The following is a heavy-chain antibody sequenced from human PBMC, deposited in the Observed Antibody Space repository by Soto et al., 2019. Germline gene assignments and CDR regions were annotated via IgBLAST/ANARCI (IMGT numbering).Heavy chain of an antibody. CDR3: ARWYYERNAYRTYFHYGMDV. V-gene: IGHV1-18*01. CDR1: GYTFSTYA. D-gene: IGHD3-22*01. Sequence: QVQLIQSGGEVKKSGASVKVSCKASGYTFSTYAISWVRQVPGQGLEWMGWVSGDNGKTNYAQQFQGRVSMTTDTSTATAYMELRSLRSDDTAVYFCARWYYERNAYRTYFHYGMDVWGQGTTVTVSS. CDR2: VSGDNGKT. J-gene: IGHJ6*02.